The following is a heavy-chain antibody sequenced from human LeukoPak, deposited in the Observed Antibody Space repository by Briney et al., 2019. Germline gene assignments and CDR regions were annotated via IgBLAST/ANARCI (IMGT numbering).Heavy chain of an antibody. D-gene: IGHD3-9*01. Sequence: ASVKVSCKASGYTFTGYYMNWVRQAPGQGLEWMGWINSDSGFTKYAQKFQGRVAMTRDTSITTVYMDLTRLTSDDTAVYYCARNFDMKGFDPWGQGTLVTVSS. CDR1: GYTFTGYY. J-gene: IGHJ5*02. CDR3: ARNFDMKGFDP. V-gene: IGHV1-2*02. CDR2: INSDSGFT.